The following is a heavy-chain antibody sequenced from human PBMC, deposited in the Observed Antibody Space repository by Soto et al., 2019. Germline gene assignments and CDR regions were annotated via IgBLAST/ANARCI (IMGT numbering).Heavy chain of an antibody. CDR2: ISYDGSNK. D-gene: IGHD1-26*01. Sequence: PGGSLRLSCAASGFTFSSYAMHWVRQAPGKGLEWVAVISYDGSNKYYAASITGRFTISRDNSKNTLDLQMNSLRAEDTALYYCAKLVSTSSPGIFWGQGSMVTGSS. CDR3: AKLVSTSSPGIF. V-gene: IGHV3-30-3*02. CDR1: GFTFSSYA. J-gene: IGHJ4*02.